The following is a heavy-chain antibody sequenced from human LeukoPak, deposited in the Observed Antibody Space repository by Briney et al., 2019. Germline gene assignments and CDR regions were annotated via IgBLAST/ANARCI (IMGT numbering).Heavy chain of an antibody. CDR1: GFAVSSNY. Sequence: GVALRLSCAASGFAVSSNYMSWVRQAPGKGLDWVSVIYTGGNTYYTDSVKGRFTLSRDSSQNTVYLQMNSLRAEDTAVYFCARGRNSTSFFDYWGQGTLVTVSS. V-gene: IGHV3-53*01. CDR2: IYTGGNT. D-gene: IGHD2-2*01. J-gene: IGHJ4*02. CDR3: ARGRNSTSFFDY.